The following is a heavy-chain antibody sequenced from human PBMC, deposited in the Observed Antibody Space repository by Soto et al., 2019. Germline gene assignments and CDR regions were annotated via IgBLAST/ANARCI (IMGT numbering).Heavy chain of an antibody. V-gene: IGHV4-34*01. CDR2: VNHSGST. J-gene: IGHJ4*02. Sequence: PSETLSLTCAVYGGSFSGYYWSWIRQPPGKGLEWIGEVNHSGSTNYNPSLKSRVTISVDTSKNQFSLKLSSVTAADTAVYYCARGRIAAAGTWFDYWGQGTLVTVSS. CDR1: GGSFSGYY. CDR3: ARGRIAAAGTWFDY. D-gene: IGHD6-13*01.